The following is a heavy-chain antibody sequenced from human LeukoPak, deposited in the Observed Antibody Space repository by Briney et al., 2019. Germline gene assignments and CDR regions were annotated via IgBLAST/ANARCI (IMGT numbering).Heavy chain of an antibody. V-gene: IGHV4-34*01. CDR1: GGSFSGYY. CDR3: ARRGPYDILTGYSLYFDY. Sequence: PSETLSLTRAVYGGSFSGYYWSWIRQPPGKGLEWIGEINHSGSTNYNLSLKSRVTISVDTSKNQFSLKLSSVTAADTAVYYCARRGPYDILTGYSLYFDYWGQGTLVTVSS. CDR2: INHSGST. J-gene: IGHJ4*02. D-gene: IGHD3-9*01.